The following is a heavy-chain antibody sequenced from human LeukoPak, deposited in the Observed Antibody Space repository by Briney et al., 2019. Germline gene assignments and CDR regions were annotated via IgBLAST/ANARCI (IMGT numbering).Heavy chain of an antibody. D-gene: IGHD3-10*01. J-gene: IGHJ4*02. CDR1: GFIFSNYN. CDR2: IKSKTDGGTT. CDR3: TTRITMVRGVRKDYFDY. Sequence: GGSQRLSCAASGFIFSNYNMNWVRQAPGKGLEWVGRIKSKTDGGTTDYAAPVKGRFTISRDDSKNTLYLQMNSLKTEDTAVYYCTTRITMVRGVRKDYFDYWGQGTLVTVSS. V-gene: IGHV3-15*01.